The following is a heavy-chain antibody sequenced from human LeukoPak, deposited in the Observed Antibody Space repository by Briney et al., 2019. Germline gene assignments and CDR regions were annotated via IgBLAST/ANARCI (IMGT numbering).Heavy chain of an antibody. Sequence: SETLSLTCTVSGGSISSYYWSWIRQPPGKGLEWIGYIYYSGSTNYNPSLKSRVTISVDTSKNQFSLKLSSVTAADTAVYYCARHAGLLFDAFDIWGQGTMVTVSS. V-gene: IGHV4-59*08. D-gene: IGHD3-10*01. J-gene: IGHJ3*02. CDR1: GGSISSYY. CDR2: IYYSGST. CDR3: ARHAGLLFDAFDI.